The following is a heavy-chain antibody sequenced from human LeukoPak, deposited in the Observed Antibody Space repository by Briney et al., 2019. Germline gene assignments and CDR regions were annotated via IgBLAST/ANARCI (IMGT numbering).Heavy chain of an antibody. Sequence: AGGSLRLSCAASGFTFSDYYMNWVRQAPGKGLEWVSYISSSSTIYYADSVKGRFTISRDNSMNTVYLQMNSLRAEDTAVYYCAKKSVPNTPPTFDYWGQGALVTVSS. CDR2: ISSSSTI. CDR1: GFTFSDYY. D-gene: IGHD2-2*02. CDR3: AKKSVPNTPPTFDY. J-gene: IGHJ4*02. V-gene: IGHV3-69-1*01.